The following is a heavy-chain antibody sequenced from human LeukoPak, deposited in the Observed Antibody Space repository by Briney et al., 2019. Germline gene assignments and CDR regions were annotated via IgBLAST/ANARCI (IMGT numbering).Heavy chain of an antibody. CDR3: AREGFDDFWSGPFDP. D-gene: IGHD3-3*01. J-gene: IGHJ5*02. Sequence: PGGSLRLSCAASGFTVSSNYMSWVRQAPGKGLEWVSVIYSGGSTYYADSVKGRFTISRDNSKNTLYLQMNSLRAEDTAVYYCAREGFDDFWSGPFDPWGQGTLVTVSS. V-gene: IGHV3-66*02. CDR1: GFTVSSNY. CDR2: IYSGGST.